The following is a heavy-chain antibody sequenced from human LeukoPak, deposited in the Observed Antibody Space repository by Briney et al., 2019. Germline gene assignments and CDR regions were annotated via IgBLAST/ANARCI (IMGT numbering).Heavy chain of an antibody. CDR3: AREAGESLYQYYGMDV. D-gene: IGHD3-10*01. Sequence: GGSLRLSCVASGFTFSSYWMSWVRQAPGKGLEWVANIKQDGGEKYYLDSVKGRFTISRDNAKNSLYLQMSSLRAEDTAVYYCAREAGESLYQYYGMDVRGQGTTVTVSS. CDR2: IKQDGGEK. V-gene: IGHV3-7*01. CDR1: GFTFSSYW. J-gene: IGHJ6*02.